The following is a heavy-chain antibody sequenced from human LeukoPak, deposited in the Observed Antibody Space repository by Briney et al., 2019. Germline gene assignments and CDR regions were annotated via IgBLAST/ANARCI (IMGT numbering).Heavy chain of an antibody. Sequence: SQTLSLTCAVSGGSISGDNFSWSWVRQPPGKGLEWIGEINHSGSTNYNPSLKSRVTISVDTSKNQFSLKLSSVTAADTAVYYCARVSEVQLWLQYYYGMDVWGQGTTVTVSS. CDR3: ARVSEVQLWLQYYYGMDV. CDR2: INHSGST. CDR1: GGSISGDNFS. J-gene: IGHJ6*02. D-gene: IGHD5-18*01. V-gene: IGHV4-30-2*01.